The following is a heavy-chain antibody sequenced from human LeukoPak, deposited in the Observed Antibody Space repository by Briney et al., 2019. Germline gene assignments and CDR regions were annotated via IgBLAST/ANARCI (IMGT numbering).Heavy chain of an antibody. CDR2: ISYDGSNK. CDR3: ARDQGSGGPRDPGYYFDY. CDR1: GFTFSSYG. D-gene: IGHD6-19*01. J-gene: IGHJ4*02. Sequence: PGRSLRLSCAASGFTFSSYGMHWVRQAPGKGLEWVALISYDGSNKYYADSAKGRFSISRDNSKNTLYLQMNSLRAEDTAVYYCARDQGSGGPRDPGYYFDYWGQGTLVTVSS. V-gene: IGHV3-30*03.